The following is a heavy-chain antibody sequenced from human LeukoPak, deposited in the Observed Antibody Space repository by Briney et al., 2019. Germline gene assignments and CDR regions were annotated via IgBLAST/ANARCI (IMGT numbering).Heavy chain of an antibody. J-gene: IGHJ4*02. D-gene: IGHD4-17*01. CDR2: ISSSGGST. V-gene: IGHV3-23*01. CDR1: GFTFSSYA. CDR3: AKSTTLTDLGDY. Sequence: GGSLRLSCAASGFTFSSYAMSWVRQAPGKGLEWVSAISSSGGSTYYADSVKGRFTISRDNSKNTLYLQMNILRAEDTAVYYCAKSTTLTDLGDYWGQVTLVTVSS.